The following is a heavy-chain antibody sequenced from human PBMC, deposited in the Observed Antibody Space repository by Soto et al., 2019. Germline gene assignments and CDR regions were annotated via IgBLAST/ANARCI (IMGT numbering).Heavy chain of an antibody. D-gene: IGHD4-17*01. CDR2: IYWNDDK. CDR3: AHRGYGDYPRDNWFVP. CDR1: GFSLNSGGAG. J-gene: IGHJ5*02. V-gene: IGHV2-5*01. Sequence: QITLKESGPTLVKPTQTLTLTCTFSGFSLNSGGAGVGWIRQPPGKGLEWLALIYWNDDKRYSPSMRSRLTITKDTSKNQVVLLMTDMDPVDTATYYCAHRGYGDYPRDNWFVPWGQGALVTVSS.